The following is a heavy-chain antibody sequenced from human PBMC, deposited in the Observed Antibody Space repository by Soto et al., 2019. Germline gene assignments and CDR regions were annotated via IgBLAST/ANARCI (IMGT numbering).Heavy chain of an antibody. D-gene: IGHD5-12*01. V-gene: IGHV4-31*03. CDR1: GGSMSSGGYY. CDR2: IYYSGST. J-gene: IGHJ4*02. Sequence: SXTLSLTCTVSGGSMSSGGYYWSWIRQHPGKGLEWIGYIYYSGSTYYNPSLKSRVTISVDTSKNQFSLKLSSVTAEDTAVYYCAKGTLEMAKINNYCGQGTLVTXSS. CDR3: AKGTLEMAKINNY.